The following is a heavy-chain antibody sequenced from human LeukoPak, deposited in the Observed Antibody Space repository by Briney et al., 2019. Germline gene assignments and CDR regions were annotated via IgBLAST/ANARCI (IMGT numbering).Heavy chain of an antibody. J-gene: IGHJ3*02. V-gene: IGHV4-34*01. Sequence: PEETLTLTCAVYGGTFSGYYWSWIRQPPGKGLEWIGEINHSGSTNYNPSLKSRVTISVDTSKNQFSLKLSSVTAADTAVYYCAREWLSAFDIWGQGTMVTVSS. CDR3: AREWLSAFDI. D-gene: IGHD3-22*01. CDR1: GGTFSGYY. CDR2: INHSGST.